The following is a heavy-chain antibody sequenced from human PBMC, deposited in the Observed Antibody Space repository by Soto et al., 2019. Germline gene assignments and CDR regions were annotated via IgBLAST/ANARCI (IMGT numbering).Heavy chain of an antibody. J-gene: IGHJ5*02. V-gene: IGHV5-51*01. CDR3: ARQRLEYSSSSEWFDP. D-gene: IGHD6-6*01. Sequence: GESLKISCKGSGYSFTSYWIGWVRQMPGKGLEWMGIIYPGDSDTRYSPSFQGQVTISADKSISTAYLQWSSLKASDTAMYYCARQRLEYSSSSEWFDPWGQGTLVTVSS. CDR2: IYPGDSDT. CDR1: GYSFTSYW.